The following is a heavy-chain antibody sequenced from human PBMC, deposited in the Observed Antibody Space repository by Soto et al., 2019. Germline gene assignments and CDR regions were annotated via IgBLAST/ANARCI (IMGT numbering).Heavy chain of an antibody. D-gene: IGHD4-17*01. CDR1: GGSISSYY. Sequence: QVQLQESGPGLVKPSETLSLTCTVSGGSISSYYWGWIRQPQGKGLEGMGYFYYIGSPNYNPSLKSRVRISVDTSKNQFSLKLSSVTAADTAVYYCAREGTTVTPYYYSGMDVWGQGTTVTVSS. J-gene: IGHJ6*02. V-gene: IGHV4-59*01. CDR3: AREGTTVTPYYYSGMDV. CDR2: FYYIGSP.